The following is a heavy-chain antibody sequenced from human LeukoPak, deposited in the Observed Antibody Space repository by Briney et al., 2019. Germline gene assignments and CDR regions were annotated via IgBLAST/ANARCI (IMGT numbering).Heavy chain of an antibody. CDR3: ARVDDSSGYYIDY. CDR2: IYYSGST. V-gene: IGHV4-30-4*01. CDR1: GGSISSGDYY. Sequence: PSQTLSLTCTVSGGSISSGDYYWSWIRQPPGKGLEWIGYIYYSGSTYYNPSLKSRVTISVDTSKNHFSLKLSSVTAADTAVYYCARVDDSSGYYIDYWGQGTLVTVSS. D-gene: IGHD3-22*01. J-gene: IGHJ4*02.